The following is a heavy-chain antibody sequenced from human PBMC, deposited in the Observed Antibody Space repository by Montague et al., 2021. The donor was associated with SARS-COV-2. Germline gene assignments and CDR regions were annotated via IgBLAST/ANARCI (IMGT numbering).Heavy chain of an antibody. CDR2: FYTTGST. V-gene: IGHV4-4*07. CDR1: GGSISSYY. D-gene: IGHD6-19*01. CDR3: ARSTFYSSGWWANWYFDL. Sequence: SETLSLTCTVSGGSISSYYWSWIRQPAGKGPEWIGRFYTTGSTNYNPSLKSRVTMSVDMSKNQFSLKLRSVTAADTAVYYCARSTFYSSGWWANWYFDLWGRGTLGTVSS. J-gene: IGHJ2*01.